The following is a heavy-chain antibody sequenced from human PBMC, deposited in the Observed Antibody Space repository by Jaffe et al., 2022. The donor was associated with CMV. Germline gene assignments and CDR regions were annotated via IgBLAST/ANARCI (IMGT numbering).Heavy chain of an antibody. J-gene: IGHJ3*02. CDR1: GGSISNNY. CDR2: VHYTGSA. V-gene: IGHV4-59*01. CDR3: ARAGVEAFDI. D-gene: IGHD3-10*01. Sequence: QVQLQESGPGLVKPSETLSLTCTVSGGSISNNYWSWIRQPPGQGLEWIGYVHYTGSASYNPSLKSRVTISVGTSKTQFSLKVTSVTAADTAVYYCARAGVEAFDIWGQGTMVTVSS.